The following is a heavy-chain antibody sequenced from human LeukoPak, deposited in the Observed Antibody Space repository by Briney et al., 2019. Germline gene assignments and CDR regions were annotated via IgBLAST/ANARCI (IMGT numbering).Heavy chain of an antibody. Sequence: GAAVKVSCKASGYTFTSYSISWGRQAPGQGLEWMGCISVYNGNKNYAQKLQGRVTMTTDTSTSTAYMELRRLRSDDTAVYYCARHVRYCSSTSCYRRYYMDVWGKGTTVTVSS. J-gene: IGHJ6*03. CDR1: GYTFTSYS. D-gene: IGHD2-2*01. CDR3: ARHVRYCSSTSCYRRYYMDV. V-gene: IGHV1-18*01. CDR2: ISVYNGNK.